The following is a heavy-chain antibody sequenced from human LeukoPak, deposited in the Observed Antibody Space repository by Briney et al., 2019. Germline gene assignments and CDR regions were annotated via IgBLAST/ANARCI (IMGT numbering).Heavy chain of an antibody. CDR2: ISSSSSYI. D-gene: IGHD6-13*01. J-gene: IGHJ4*02. CDR1: GFTFSSYS. Sequence: PGGSLRLSCVASGFTFSSYSMNWVRQAPGKGLEWVSSISSSSSYIYYADSVKGRFTISRDNAKNSLYLQMNSLRAEDTAVYYCARDPGSFQQLAKRYFDYWGQGTLVTVSS. V-gene: IGHV3-21*01. CDR3: ARDPGSFQQLAKRYFDY.